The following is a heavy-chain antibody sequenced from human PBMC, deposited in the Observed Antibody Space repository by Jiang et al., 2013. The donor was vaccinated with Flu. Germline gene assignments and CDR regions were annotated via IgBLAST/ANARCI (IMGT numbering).Heavy chain of an antibody. CDR3: ARDLDGSYGFDY. CDR1: GFTVSSNY. V-gene: IGHV3-66*01. J-gene: IGHJ4*02. Sequence: VQLLESGGGLVQPGGSLRLSCAASGFTVSSNYMSWVRQAPGKGLEWVSVIYSGGSTYYADSVKGRFTISRDNSKNTLYLQMNSLRAEDTAVYYCARDLDGSYGFDYWGQGTLVTVSS. CDR2: IYSGGST. D-gene: IGHD1-26*01.